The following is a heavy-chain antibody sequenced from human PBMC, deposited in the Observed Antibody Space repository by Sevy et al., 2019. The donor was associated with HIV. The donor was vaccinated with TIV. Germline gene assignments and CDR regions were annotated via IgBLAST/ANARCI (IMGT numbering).Heavy chain of an antibody. J-gene: IGHJ2*01. D-gene: IGHD2-8*02. Sequence: SETLSLTCTVSGDSMSNGEYYWTWIRQHPGKGLEWIGYIYYTGSTYYNPSLESRVTMSVDMAKNQFSLKLTSVTAADTAMYYCARGDTVLPTGGFDIWGRGTLVTVSS. CDR3: ARGDTVLPTGGFDI. CDR2: IYYTGST. V-gene: IGHV4-31*03. CDR1: GDSMSNGEYY.